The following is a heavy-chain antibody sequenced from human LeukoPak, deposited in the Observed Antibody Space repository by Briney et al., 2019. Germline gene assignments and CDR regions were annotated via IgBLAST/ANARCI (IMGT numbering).Heavy chain of an antibody. Sequence: PGGPLRLSCAASGFALSSYSMNWVRQAPGKGLEWVSSISSSSSYIYYADSVKGRFTISRDNAKNSLYLQMNSLRAEDTAVYYCARGGFYDFRRGSIGGQGTLVTVSS. CDR3: ARGGFYDFRRGSI. V-gene: IGHV3-21*01. CDR1: GFALSSYS. D-gene: IGHD3-3*01. CDR2: ISSSSSYI. J-gene: IGHJ4*02.